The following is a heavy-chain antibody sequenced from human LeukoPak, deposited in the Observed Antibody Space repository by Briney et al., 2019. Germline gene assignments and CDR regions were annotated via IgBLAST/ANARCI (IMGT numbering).Heavy chain of an antibody. J-gene: IGHJ5*02. Sequence: GGSLRLSCAASGFTFSGYAMSWVRQAPGKGLEWVSVISASGGRLYYEDSVKGRFTISRDNSKNTLYLQMNSLRAEDTAVYYCAKDQGSGPTDWLDLWGQGTLVTVSS. D-gene: IGHD6-19*01. CDR2: ISASGGRL. CDR3: AKDQGSGPTDWLDL. CDR1: GFTFSGYA. V-gene: IGHV3-23*01.